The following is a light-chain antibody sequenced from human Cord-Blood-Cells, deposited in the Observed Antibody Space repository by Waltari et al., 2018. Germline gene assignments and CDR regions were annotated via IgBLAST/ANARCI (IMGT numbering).Light chain of an antibody. CDR2: EDS. CDR3: CSYAGSSTYV. V-gene: IGLV2-23*01. Sequence: QSALTQPASVSGSPGPSRPISCTGTSSAVGSYNLFSWYQQHPGKAPKLMIYEDSKRPSGVSNRFSGSKSGNTASLTISGLQAEDEADYYCCSYAGSSTYVFGTGTKVTVL. J-gene: IGLJ1*01. CDR1: SSAVGSYNL.